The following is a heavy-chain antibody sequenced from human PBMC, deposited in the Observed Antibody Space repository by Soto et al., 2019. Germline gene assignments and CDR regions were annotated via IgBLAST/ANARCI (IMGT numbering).Heavy chain of an antibody. CDR2: IWYDGSNK. D-gene: IGHD3-16*01. V-gene: IGHV3-33*01. CDR1: GFTFSSYG. Sequence: PGGSLRLSCAASGFTFSSYGMHWVRQAPGKGLEWVAVIWYDGSNKYYADSVKGRFTISRDNSKNTLYLQMNSLRAEDTAVYYCAREGGRWGSSYYGMDVWGQGTTVTVSS. J-gene: IGHJ6*02. CDR3: AREGGRWGSSYYGMDV.